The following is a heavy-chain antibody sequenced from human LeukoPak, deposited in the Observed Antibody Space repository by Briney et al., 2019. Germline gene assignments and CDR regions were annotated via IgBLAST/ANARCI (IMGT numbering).Heavy chain of an antibody. D-gene: IGHD2-15*01. CDR1: GFTFSSYW. J-gene: IGHJ6*02. V-gene: IGHV3-23*01. CDR2: ISGSGGRT. CDR3: AKGKYCSGGSCFAPGNYYGMDV. Sequence: GGSLRLSCAASGFTFSSYWMHWVSQAPGKGLVWVSAISGSGGRTYYADSVKGRFTISRDNSKNTLYLQMNSLRAEDTAVYYCAKGKYCSGGSCFAPGNYYGMDVWGQGTTVTVSS.